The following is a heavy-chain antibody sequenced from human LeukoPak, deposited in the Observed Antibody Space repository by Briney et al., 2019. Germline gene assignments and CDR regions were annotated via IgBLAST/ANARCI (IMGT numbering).Heavy chain of an antibody. D-gene: IGHD4-23*01. CDR2: INHSGST. CDR3: ARVSGNSAAGDAFDI. Sequence: KPSETLSLTCAVYGGSFSGYYWSWIRQPPGRRLEWIREINHSGSTSYNPSLKSRVTISVDTSKNQFSLKLNSVTAADTAVYYCARVSGNSAAGDAFDIWGQGTTVTVSS. J-gene: IGHJ3*02. V-gene: IGHV4-34*01. CDR1: GGSFSGYY.